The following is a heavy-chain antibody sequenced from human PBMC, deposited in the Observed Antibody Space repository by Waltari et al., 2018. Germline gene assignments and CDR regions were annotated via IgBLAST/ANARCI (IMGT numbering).Heavy chain of an antibody. Sequence: EVQLVQSGAEVKKPGESLKISCKGSGYSFTSYWIGWVRPMPGKGLEWMGIIYPGDSDTRYSPSFQGQVTISADKSISTAYLQWSSLKASDTAMYYCARHRFGYSSGHNWFDPWGQGTLVTVSS. V-gene: IGHV5-51*01. D-gene: IGHD6-19*01. CDR3: ARHRFGYSSGHNWFDP. CDR1: GYSFTSYW. J-gene: IGHJ5*02. CDR2: IYPGDSDT.